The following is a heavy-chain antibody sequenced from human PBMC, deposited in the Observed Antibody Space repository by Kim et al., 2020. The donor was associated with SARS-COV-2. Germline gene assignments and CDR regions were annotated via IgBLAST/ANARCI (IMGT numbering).Heavy chain of an antibody. CDR1: GDSVSSNGAA. Sequence: SQTLSLTCAISGDSVSSNGAAWNWIRQSPLRGLEWLGRTYYRSKWYKDYAVSVKSRITINPDTSKNQFSLLLISVTPEDTAVYYCAESHSGTYHYWGQGTLVTVSS. CDR3: AESHSGTYHY. D-gene: IGHD1-26*01. J-gene: IGHJ4*02. CDR2: TYYRSKWYK. V-gene: IGHV6-1*01.